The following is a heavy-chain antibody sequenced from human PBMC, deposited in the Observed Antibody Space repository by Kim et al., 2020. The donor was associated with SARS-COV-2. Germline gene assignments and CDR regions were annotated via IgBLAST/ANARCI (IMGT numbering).Heavy chain of an antibody. Sequence: ASVKVSCKASGYTFTSYAMHWVRQAPGQRLEWMGWINAGNGNTKYSQKFQGRVTITRDTSASTAYMELSSLRSEDTAVYYCARAYLMVVPSSLYYYYGMDVWGQGTTVTVSS. V-gene: IGHV1-3*01. D-gene: IGHD3-22*01. CDR2: INAGNGNT. J-gene: IGHJ6*02. CDR1: GYTFTSYA. CDR3: ARAYLMVVPSSLYYYYGMDV.